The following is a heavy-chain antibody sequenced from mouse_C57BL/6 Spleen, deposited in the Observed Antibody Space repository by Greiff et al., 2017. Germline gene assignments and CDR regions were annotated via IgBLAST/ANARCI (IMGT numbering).Heavy chain of an antibody. CDR1: GFTFTDYY. D-gene: IGHD2-4*01. CDR3: ARYSRYEYGAMDY. Sequence: EVQLVESGGGLVQPGGSLSLSCAASGFTFTDYYMSWVRQPPGKALEWLGFIRNKANGYTTEYSASVKGRFTISRDNSQSILYLQMNALRAEDSATYYCARYSRYEYGAMDYWGQGTSVTVSS. J-gene: IGHJ4*01. V-gene: IGHV7-3*01. CDR2: IRNKANGYTT.